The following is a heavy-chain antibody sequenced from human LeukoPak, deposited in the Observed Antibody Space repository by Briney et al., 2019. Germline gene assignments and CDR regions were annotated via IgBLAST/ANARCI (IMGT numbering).Heavy chain of an antibody. D-gene: IGHD6-6*01. Sequence: ASVKVSCKASGGTFSSYAISWVRQAPGQGLEWMGWINPNSGGTNYAQKFQGRVTMTRDTSISTAYMELSRLRSDDTAVYYCARYSSSSDAFDIWGQGTMVTVSS. V-gene: IGHV1-2*02. CDR2: INPNSGGT. CDR1: GGTFSSYA. CDR3: ARYSSSSDAFDI. J-gene: IGHJ3*02.